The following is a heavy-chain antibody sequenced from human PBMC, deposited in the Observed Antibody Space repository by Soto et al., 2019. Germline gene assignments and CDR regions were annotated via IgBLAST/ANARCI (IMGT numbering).Heavy chain of an antibody. V-gene: IGHV1-8*01. CDR1: GYTFTSYD. CDR2: MNPNSGNT. J-gene: IGHJ4*02. CDR3: ARCDDFWSGRLDY. Sequence: QVQLVQSGAEVKKPGASVKVSCKASGYTFTSYDINWVRQATGQGLEWMGWMNPNSGNTGYAQKVQSRVTMTRNTAMSTAYMELSSLRSEDTAVYYCARCDDFWSGRLDYWGQGTLVTASS. D-gene: IGHD3-3*01.